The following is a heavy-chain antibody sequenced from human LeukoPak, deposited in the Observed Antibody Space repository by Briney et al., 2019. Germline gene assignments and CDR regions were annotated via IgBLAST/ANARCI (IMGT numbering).Heavy chain of an antibody. D-gene: IGHD3-16*01. J-gene: IGHJ4*02. CDR2: IIGSGGST. CDR1: GFTFRSYA. V-gene: IGHV3-23*01. Sequence: GGSLRLSCAASGFTFRSYAMNWVRQAPGKGLEWVSGIIGSGGSTYYADSVKGRFTISRDNSKNAVYLQMNSLRTEDTAVYYCVVSIWGYEFDFWGQGPLVTVS. CDR3: VVSIWGYEFDF.